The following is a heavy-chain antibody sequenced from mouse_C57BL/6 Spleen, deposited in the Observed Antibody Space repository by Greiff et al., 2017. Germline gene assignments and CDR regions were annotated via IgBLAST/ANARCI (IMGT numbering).Heavy chain of an antibody. D-gene: IGHD1-1*01. J-gene: IGHJ2*01. CDR2: ILPGSGST. Sequence: QVQLQQSGAELMKPGASVKLSCKATGYTFTGYWIEWVKQRPGHGLEWIGEILPGSGSTNYNEKFKGKATFTEDTSSNTAYMQLSSLTTEDSAIYYCAREGDYYGSSYVGYWGQGTTLTVSS. V-gene: IGHV1-9*01. CDR1: GYTFTGYW. CDR3: AREGDYYGSSYVGY.